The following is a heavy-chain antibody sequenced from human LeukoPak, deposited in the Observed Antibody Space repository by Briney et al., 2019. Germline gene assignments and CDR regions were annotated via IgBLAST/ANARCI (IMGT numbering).Heavy chain of an antibody. CDR1: GGTFSSYA. CDR3: AGGGSGSKTPSWFDP. CDR2: IIPILGIA. D-gene: IGHD3-10*01. Sequence: SVTVSCKPSGGTFSSYAISWVRQAPGQGLEWMGRIIPILGIANYAQKFQGRVTITADKSTSTAYMELSSLRSEDTAVYYCAGGGSGSKTPSWFDPWGQGTLVIVSS. V-gene: IGHV1-69*04. J-gene: IGHJ5*02.